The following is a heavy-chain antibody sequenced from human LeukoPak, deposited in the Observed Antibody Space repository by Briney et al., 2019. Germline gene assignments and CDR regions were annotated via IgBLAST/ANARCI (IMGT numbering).Heavy chain of an antibody. CDR1: GFSFSSYE. J-gene: IGHJ4*02. V-gene: IGHV4-4*02. CDR2: IYHSGST. CDR3: ARGVFGHSSGWYY. D-gene: IGHD6-19*01. Sequence: GSLRLSCAASGFSFSSYEMNWVRQAPGKGLEWIGEIYHSGSTNYNPSLKSRVTTSVDKSKNQFSLKLSSVTAADTAVYYCARGVFGHSSGWYYWGQGTLVTVSS.